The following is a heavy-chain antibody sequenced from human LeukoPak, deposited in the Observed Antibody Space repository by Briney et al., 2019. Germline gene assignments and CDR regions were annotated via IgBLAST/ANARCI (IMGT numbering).Heavy chain of an antibody. V-gene: IGHV4-38-2*02. CDR1: GYSISSGYY. D-gene: IGHD2-21*01. CDR2: IYHSGST. J-gene: IGHJ5*02. Sequence: PSETLSLTCTVSGYSISSGYYWGWIRQPPGKGLEWIGSIYHSGSTYYNPSLKSRVTISVDTSKNQFSLKLSSVTAADTAVYYCAGVYCGRFDPWGQGTLVTVSS. CDR3: AGVYCGRFDP.